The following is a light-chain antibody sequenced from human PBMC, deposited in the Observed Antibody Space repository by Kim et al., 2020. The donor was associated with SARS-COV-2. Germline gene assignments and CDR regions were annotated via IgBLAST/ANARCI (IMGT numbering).Light chain of an antibody. J-gene: IGKJ1*01. CDR1: QSVSSN. V-gene: IGKV3-15*01. CDR2: GAS. Sequence: EKVMTQSPATLSVSPGERATLSCRASQSVSSNLAWYQQKPGQAPRLIIYGASTRATGIPVRFSGSGSGTEFTLTISSLQSEDFAVYYCHQYNNWPQTFGQGTKVEIK. CDR3: HQYNNWPQT.